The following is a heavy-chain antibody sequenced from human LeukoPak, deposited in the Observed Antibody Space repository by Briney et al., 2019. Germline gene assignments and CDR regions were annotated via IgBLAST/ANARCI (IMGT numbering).Heavy chain of an antibody. Sequence: PRGSVGLLGAERGVRIGSYARRWPRQAPGKGLEWVAVISYDGSNKYYADSVKGRFTISRDNSKNTLYLQMNSLRAEDTAVYYCAREIGNPYYFDYWGQGTLVTVSS. V-gene: IGHV3-30*04. CDR1: GVRIGSYA. J-gene: IGHJ4*02. CDR2: ISYDGSNK. D-gene: IGHD3-10*01. CDR3: AREIGNPYYFDY.